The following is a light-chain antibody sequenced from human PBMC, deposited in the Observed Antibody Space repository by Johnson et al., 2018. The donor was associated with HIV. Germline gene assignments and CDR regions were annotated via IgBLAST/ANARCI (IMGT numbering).Light chain of an antibody. CDR3: GTWDSRLSVYV. J-gene: IGLJ1*01. V-gene: IGLV1-51*01. Sequence: QAVLTQPPSVSAAPGQKVTISCSGSSSNIGNNFVSWYQQLPGRAPKLLIYDNNKRPSGIPNRFSGSKSGTSATLGITGLQNWDEADYYCGTWDSRLSVYVFGTGTKVTVL. CDR1: SSNIGNNF. CDR2: DNN.